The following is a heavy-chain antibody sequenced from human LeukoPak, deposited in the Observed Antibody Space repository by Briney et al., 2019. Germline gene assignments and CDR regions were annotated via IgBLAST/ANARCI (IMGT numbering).Heavy chain of an antibody. Sequence: SETLSLTCAVYGGSFSGYYWSWIRQPPGKGLEWIGEINHSGSTNYNLSLKSRVTISVDTSKNQFSLKLSSVTAADTAVYYCARGGRDGYNWGQGTLVTVSS. CDR2: INHSGST. J-gene: IGHJ4*02. D-gene: IGHD5-24*01. CDR3: ARGGRDGYN. V-gene: IGHV4-34*01. CDR1: GGSFSGYY.